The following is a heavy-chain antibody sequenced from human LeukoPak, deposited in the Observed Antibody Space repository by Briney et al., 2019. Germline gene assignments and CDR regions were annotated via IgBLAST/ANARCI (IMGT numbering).Heavy chain of an antibody. J-gene: IGHJ5*02. CDR3: AKDRDYYSSGWRNWFDP. CDR1: GFTFSSYG. CDR2: IRYDGSNK. D-gene: IGHD6-19*01. Sequence: GGSLRLSCAASGFTFSSYGMHWVRQAPGKGLEWVAFIRYDGSNKYYADSVKGRFTISRDNSKNTLYLQMNSLRAEDTAVYYCAKDRDYYSSGWRNWFDPWGQGTLVTVSS. V-gene: IGHV3-30*02.